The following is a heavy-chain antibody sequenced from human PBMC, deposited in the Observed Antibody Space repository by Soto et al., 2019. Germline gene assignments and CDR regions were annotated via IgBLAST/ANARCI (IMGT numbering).Heavy chain of an antibody. CDR3: ATYYCAREGSSGWPFDY. V-gene: IGHV1-46*01. D-gene: IGHD6-19*01. J-gene: IGHJ4*02. Sequence: QVQLVQSGAEVKKPGASVKLSCKTSGFTFSSYCMHWVRQAPGQGLEWLGIIKPSGGTTYARKLQDRVTMTSDTSTSSAYMEMNSLRYEDTAIYYCATYYCAREGSSGWPFDYWGQGTLVTVSS. CDR2: IKPSGGT. CDR1: GFTFSSYC.